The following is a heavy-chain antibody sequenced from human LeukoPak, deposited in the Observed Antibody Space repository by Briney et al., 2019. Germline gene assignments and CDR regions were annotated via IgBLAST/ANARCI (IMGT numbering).Heavy chain of an antibody. CDR2: INPNSGGT. V-gene: IGHV1-2*02. D-gene: IGHD4-17*01. CDR3: ARLTVTDYYYYGMDV. Sequence: ASVKVSCKASGYTFTGYYMHWVRQAPGQGLEWMGWINPNSGGTNYAQKFQGRVTMTRDTSISTAYMELSRLRSDDTAVYYCARLTVTDYYYYGMDVWGQGTTVTVSS. J-gene: IGHJ6*02. CDR1: GYTFTGYY.